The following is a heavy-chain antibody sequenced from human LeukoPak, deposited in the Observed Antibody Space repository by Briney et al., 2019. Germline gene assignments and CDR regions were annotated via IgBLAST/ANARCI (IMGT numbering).Heavy chain of an antibody. V-gene: IGHV4-34*01. CDR2: INHSGST. J-gene: IGHJ4*02. CDR3: ARGAGVTKYYFDY. Sequence: SETLSLTCAVYGGSFSGYYWSWIRQPPGKGLEWIGEINHSGSTNYNPSLKSRVTISVDTSKNQFSLKLSSVIAADTAVYYCARGAGVTKYYFDYWGQGTLVTVSS. CDR1: GGSFSGYY. D-gene: IGHD4-17*01.